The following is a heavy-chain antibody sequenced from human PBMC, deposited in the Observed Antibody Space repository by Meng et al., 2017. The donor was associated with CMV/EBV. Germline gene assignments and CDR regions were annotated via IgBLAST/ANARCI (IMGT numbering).Heavy chain of an antibody. CDR3: ARETYYYDSSGYYCLDY. CDR2: ISYDGSNK. D-gene: IGHD3-22*01. V-gene: IGHV3-30-3*01. CDR1: GFTFSSYA. Sequence: GGSLRLSCAASGFTFSSYAMHWVRQAPGKGLEWVAVISYDGSNKYYADSVKGRFTISRDNSKNTLYLQMNSLRAEDTAVYYCARETYYYDSSGYYCLDYWGQGTPVTVSS. J-gene: IGHJ4*02.